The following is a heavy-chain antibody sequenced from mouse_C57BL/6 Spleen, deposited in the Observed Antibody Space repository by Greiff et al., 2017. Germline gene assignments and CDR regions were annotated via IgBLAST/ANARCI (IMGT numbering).Heavy chain of an antibody. V-gene: IGHV7-3*01. D-gene: IGHD1-1*01. CDR3: ARPYSEGYAMDY. CDR2: IRNKANGYTT. Sequence: DVKLQESGGGLVQPGGSLSLPCAASGFTFTDYYMSWVRQPPGKALEWLGFIRNKANGYTTEYSASVKGRFTISRDNSQSILYLQMNALRAEDSATYYCARPYSEGYAMDYWGQGTSVTVSS. J-gene: IGHJ4*01. CDR1: GFTFTDYY.